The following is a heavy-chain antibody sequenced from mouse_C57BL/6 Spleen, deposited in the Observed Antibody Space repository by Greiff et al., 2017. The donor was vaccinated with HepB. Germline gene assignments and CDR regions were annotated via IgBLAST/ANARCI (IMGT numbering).Heavy chain of an antibody. CDR3: TRDYDEGAWFAY. J-gene: IGHJ3*01. CDR2: IDPETGGT. Sequence: VQLQQSGAELVRPGASVTLSCKASGYTFTDYEMHWVKQTPVHGLEWIGAIDPETGGTAYNQKFKGKAILTADKSSSTAYMELSSLTSEDSAVYYCTRDYDEGAWFAYWGQGTLVTVSA. CDR1: GYTFTDYE. D-gene: IGHD2-4*01. V-gene: IGHV1-15*01.